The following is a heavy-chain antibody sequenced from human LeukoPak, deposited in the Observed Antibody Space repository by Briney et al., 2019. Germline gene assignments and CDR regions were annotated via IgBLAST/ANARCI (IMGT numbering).Heavy chain of an antibody. Sequence: GGSLRLSCAASGFTFSSFSMTWVRQAPGKGLEWVSSISSRNYMYYADSMKGRFTISRDNAKNSLYLQMNSLRAEDTAVYYCAREVYSDYDPSFDYWGQGTLVTVSS. CDR1: GFTFSSFS. J-gene: IGHJ4*02. CDR2: ISSRNYM. D-gene: IGHD5-12*01. CDR3: AREVYSDYDPSFDY. V-gene: IGHV3-21*01.